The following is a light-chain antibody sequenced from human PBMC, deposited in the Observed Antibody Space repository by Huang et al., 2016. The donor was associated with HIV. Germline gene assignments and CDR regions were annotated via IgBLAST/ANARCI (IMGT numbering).Light chain of an antibody. CDR1: QGIGKS. Sequence: VTLSVSPGERATLSCRTSQGIGKSLAWYQLKPGQAPRLLVYETFIRASDIPARFSGGGSEIDFTLTISGLQSEDSAVYYCQQYHEWPRTFGQGTKVEIK. V-gene: IGKV3-15*01. CDR2: ETF. CDR3: QQYHEWPRT. J-gene: IGKJ2*01.